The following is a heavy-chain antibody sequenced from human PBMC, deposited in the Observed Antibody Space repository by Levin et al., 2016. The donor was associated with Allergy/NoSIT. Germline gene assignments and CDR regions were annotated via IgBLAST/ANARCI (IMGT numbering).Heavy chain of an antibody. J-gene: IGHJ5*02. D-gene: IGHD1-20*01. CDR2: ISRSSDDI. CDR1: GFMFSSYR. Sequence: GESLKISCAASGFMFSSYRMNWVRQAPGKGLEWVSSISRSSDDIDYADSVKGRFTISRDNSRNTVYLQIHSLRAEDTAIYYCAKAKFNWNPFDPWGQGTLVTVSS. CDR3: AKAKFNWNPFDP. V-gene: IGHV3-21*04.